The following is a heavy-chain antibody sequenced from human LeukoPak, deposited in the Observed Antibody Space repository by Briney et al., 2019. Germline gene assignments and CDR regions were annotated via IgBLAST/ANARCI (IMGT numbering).Heavy chain of an antibody. CDR1: GFTFTTYW. J-gene: IGHJ4*02. V-gene: IGHV3-7*01. CDR2: IKQDGSEK. CDR3: ARDLYRIVVVPHYFDY. Sequence: GGSLRLSCAASGFTFTTYWMSWVRQAPGKGLEWVANIKQDGSEKYYVDSVKGRFTISRDNAKNSLYLQMNSLRAEDTAVYYCARDLYRIVVVPHYFDYWGQGTLVTVSS. D-gene: IGHD3-22*01.